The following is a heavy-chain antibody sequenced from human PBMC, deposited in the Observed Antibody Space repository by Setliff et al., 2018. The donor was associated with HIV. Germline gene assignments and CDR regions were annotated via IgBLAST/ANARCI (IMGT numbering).Heavy chain of an antibody. Sequence: SETLSLTCTVSGGSSSSGDYFLSWIRQAPGKGLEWIGCIYYSGNAYYTPSLQPRVTISVDTSKNQFSLKLNSMTAADTAVYFCARCPQWLVQKGRVYYLDYWGQGTLVTVSS. CDR3: ARCPQWLVQKGRVYYLDY. J-gene: IGHJ4*02. CDR1: GGSSSSGDYF. D-gene: IGHD6-19*01. V-gene: IGHV4-30-4*08. CDR2: IYYSGNA.